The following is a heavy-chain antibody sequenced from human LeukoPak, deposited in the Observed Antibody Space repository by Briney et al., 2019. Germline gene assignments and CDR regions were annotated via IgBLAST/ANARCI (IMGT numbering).Heavy chain of an antibody. J-gene: IGHJ4*02. V-gene: IGHV3-20*04. CDR3: ARDRGGWTTVVTRKLDYYFDY. Sequence: GSLRLSCAASGFTFDDYGMSWVRQAPGKGLEWVSLISWDGGSTYYADSVKGRFTISRDNAKNSLYLQMNSLRAEDTAVYYCARDRGGWTTVVTRKLDYYFDYWGQGTLVTVSS. CDR2: ISWDGGST. CDR1: GFTFDDYG. D-gene: IGHD4-23*01.